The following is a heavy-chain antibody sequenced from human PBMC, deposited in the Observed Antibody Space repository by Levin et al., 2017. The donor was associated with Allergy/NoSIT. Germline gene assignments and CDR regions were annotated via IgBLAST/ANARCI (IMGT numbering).Heavy chain of an antibody. CDR3: VAYQVGGSGRGY. CDR1: GVSISSGAYH. D-gene: IGHD3-10*01. V-gene: IGHV4-31*03. CDR2: DYYSAST. Sequence: SQTLSLTCIVSGVSISSGAYHWSWNRQHPGEGLEWIGCDYYSASTYYNPSLKSRVSISVDTSENQFSLKLTSVTSADTAIYYRVAYQVGGSGRGYWGQGTLVTVSS. J-gene: IGHJ4*02.